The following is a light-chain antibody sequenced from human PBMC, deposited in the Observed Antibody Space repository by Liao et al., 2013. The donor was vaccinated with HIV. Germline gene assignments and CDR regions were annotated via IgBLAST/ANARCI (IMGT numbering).Light chain of an antibody. V-gene: IGLV3-21*04. CDR3: HVWDSSSDHPV. Sequence: GSVAPGKTARITCGGNNIASKSVHWYQQRPGQAPVLVIYYDSDRPSGIPERFSGSNSGNTATLTISRVEAGDEADYYCHVWDSSSDHPVFGGGTKLTVL. CDR2: YDS. CDR1: NIASKS. J-gene: IGLJ2*01.